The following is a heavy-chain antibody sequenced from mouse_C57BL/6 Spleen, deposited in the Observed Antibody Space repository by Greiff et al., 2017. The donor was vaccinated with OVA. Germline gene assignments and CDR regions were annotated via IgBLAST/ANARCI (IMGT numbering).Heavy chain of an antibody. Sequence: EVMLVESGGDLVKPGGSLKLSCAASGFTFSSYGMSWVRQTPDKRLEWVATISSGGSYTYYPDSVKGRFTISRDNAKNTLYLQMSSLKSEDTAMYYCARTLITTVVATEYAMDYWGQGTSVTVSS. CDR1: GFTFSSYG. D-gene: IGHD1-1*01. CDR2: ISSGGSYT. CDR3: ARTLITTVVATEYAMDY. V-gene: IGHV5-6*01. J-gene: IGHJ4*01.